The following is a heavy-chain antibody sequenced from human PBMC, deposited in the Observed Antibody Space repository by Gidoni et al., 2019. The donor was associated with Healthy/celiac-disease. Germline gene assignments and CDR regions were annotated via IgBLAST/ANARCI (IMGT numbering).Heavy chain of an antibody. CDR3: ARDLQSGHGQRGITMIKGGLSPYWYFDL. Sequence: WIRQPAVKGLEWIGRIYTSGSTNYNPSLKSRVTMSVDTSKNQFSLKLSSVTAADTAVYYCARDLQSGHGQRGITMIKGGLSPYWYFDLWGRGTLVTVSS. D-gene: IGHD3-22*01. V-gene: IGHV4-4*07. CDR2: IYTSGST. J-gene: IGHJ2*01.